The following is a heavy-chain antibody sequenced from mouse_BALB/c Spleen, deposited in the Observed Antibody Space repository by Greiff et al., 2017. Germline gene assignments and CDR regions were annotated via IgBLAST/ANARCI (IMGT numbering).Heavy chain of an antibody. CDR3: TRSGYDYAMDY. Sequence: QVQLKQSGAELVKPGASVKLSCKASGYTFTSYYMYWVKQRPGQGLEWIGEINPSNGGTNCNEKFKSKATLTVDKSSSTAYMQLSSLTSEDSAVYYCTRSGYDYAMDYWGQGTSVTVSS. CDR2: INPSNGGT. J-gene: IGHJ4*01. D-gene: IGHD2-2*01. CDR1: GYTFTSYY. V-gene: IGHV1S81*02.